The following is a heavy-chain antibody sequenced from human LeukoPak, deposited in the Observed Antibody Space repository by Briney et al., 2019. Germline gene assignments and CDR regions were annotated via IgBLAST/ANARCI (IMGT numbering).Heavy chain of an antibody. Sequence: PGGSLRLSCVASGFTFSSYAMSWVRQAPGKGLEWVSAISGGGGSTYYADSVKGRFTISRDNSKNTLYLQMNSLRAEDTAVYYCAKIVVVPAAIYWDAFDIWGQGTMVTVSS. CDR1: GFTFSSYA. J-gene: IGHJ3*02. D-gene: IGHD2-2*01. CDR2: ISGGGGST. CDR3: AKIVVVPAAIYWDAFDI. V-gene: IGHV3-23*01.